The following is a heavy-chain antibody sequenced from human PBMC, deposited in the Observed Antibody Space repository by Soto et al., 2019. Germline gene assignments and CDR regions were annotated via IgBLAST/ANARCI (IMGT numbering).Heavy chain of an antibody. CDR3: ARSTRPGIEAAGLSFGMDV. CDR1: GYTFTGYY. V-gene: IGHV1-2*04. Sequence: GASVKVSCKASGYTFTGYYMHWVRQAPGQGLEWMGWINPNSGGTNYAQKFQGWVTMTRDTSISTAYMELSRLRSDDTAVYYCARSTRPGIEAAGLSFGMDVWGQGTTVTVSS. J-gene: IGHJ6*02. CDR2: INPNSGGT. D-gene: IGHD6-13*01.